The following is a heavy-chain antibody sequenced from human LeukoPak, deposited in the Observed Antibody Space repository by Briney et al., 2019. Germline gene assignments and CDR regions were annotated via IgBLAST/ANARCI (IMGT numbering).Heavy chain of an antibody. CDR3: ARRNRWELLDF. CDR1: GGSISSYY. V-gene: IGHV4-59*05. CDR2: IYYSGNT. J-gene: IGHJ4*02. Sequence: PSETLSLTCTVSGGSISSYYWSWIRQPPGKGLEWIGSIYYSGNTYYNPSLKSRVAISLDTSKNQFSLKLGSVTAADTAVYYCARRNRWELLDFWGQGTLVTVSS. D-gene: IGHD1-26*01.